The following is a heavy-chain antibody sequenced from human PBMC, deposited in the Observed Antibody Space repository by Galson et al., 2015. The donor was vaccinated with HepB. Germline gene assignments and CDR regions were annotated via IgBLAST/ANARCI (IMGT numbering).Heavy chain of an antibody. Sequence: QSGAEVKKPGESLKISCKASGYRFNDHWIAWVRQMPGKGLEWMGIIYPFDSDTRYSPSLQGQVIISVDRSINTAYLQWRSLKASDPAMYYCARHELEMVSGLDVWGQGTTVTVSS. CDR2: IYPFDSDT. V-gene: IGHV5-51*01. D-gene: IGHD5-18*01. CDR3: ARHELEMVSGLDV. J-gene: IGHJ6*02. CDR1: GYRFNDHW.